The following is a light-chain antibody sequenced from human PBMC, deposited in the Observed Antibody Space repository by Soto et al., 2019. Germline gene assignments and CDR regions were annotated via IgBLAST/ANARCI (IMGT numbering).Light chain of an antibody. CDR2: ATS. CDR3: QQYNSYPYT. Sequence: DIQVTQSPSSVSASVVDRVTITCRWGRDVSTWVAWYQRRPGKAPKLLMYATSTLQSGVPSRFSGSGSGTDFTLTISRLEPDDFATYYCQQYNSYPYTFGQGTRLEIK. CDR1: RDVSTW. J-gene: IGKJ5*01. V-gene: IGKV1D-16*01.